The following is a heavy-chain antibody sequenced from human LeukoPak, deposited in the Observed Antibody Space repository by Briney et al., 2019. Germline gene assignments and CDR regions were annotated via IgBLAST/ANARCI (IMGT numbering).Heavy chain of an antibody. J-gene: IGHJ4*02. CDR1: GSIVSSNY. V-gene: IGHV3-53*01. D-gene: IGHD1-7*01. CDR2: IYSGGST. CDR3: ARGTKYNWNYGGYYFDY. Sequence: GGSLRLSCAASGSIVSSNYMSWVRQAPGKGLEWVSVIYSGGSTYYADSVKGRFTISRDNSKNTLYLQMNSLRAEDTAVYYCARGTKYNWNYGGYYFDYWGQGTLVTVSS.